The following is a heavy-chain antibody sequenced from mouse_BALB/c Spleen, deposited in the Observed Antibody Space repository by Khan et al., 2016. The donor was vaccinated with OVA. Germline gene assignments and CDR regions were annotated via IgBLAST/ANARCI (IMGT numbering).Heavy chain of an antibody. D-gene: IGHD2-1*01. CDR2: ISSGSSTI. V-gene: IGHV5-17*02. J-gene: IGHJ1*01. Sequence: DVQLQESGGGLVQPGGSRKLSCAASGFTFSNFGMHWVRQAPKKGLEWVAYISSGSSTIYYVDTVKGRFTISRDNPKNTLFLQMTSLRSEDTAMYYCARSGGNFHWYFDVWGAGTSVTVSS. CDR1: GFTFSNFG. CDR3: ARSGGNFHWYFDV.